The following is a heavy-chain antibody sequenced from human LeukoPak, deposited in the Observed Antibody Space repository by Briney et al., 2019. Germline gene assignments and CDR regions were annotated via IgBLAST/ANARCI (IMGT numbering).Heavy chain of an antibody. CDR1: GFTFSSYS. J-gene: IGHJ4*02. V-gene: IGHV3-21*01. CDR3: ARGPYGSFGY. CDR2: ISPSSNYI. Sequence: PGGSLRLSCAASGFTFSSYSMNWVRQAPGKGLEWVSSISPSSNYIYYADSVKGRFIISRDNAKNSLYLQMNSLRAEDTAVYYCARGPYGSFGYWGQGTLVTVSS. D-gene: IGHD1-14*01.